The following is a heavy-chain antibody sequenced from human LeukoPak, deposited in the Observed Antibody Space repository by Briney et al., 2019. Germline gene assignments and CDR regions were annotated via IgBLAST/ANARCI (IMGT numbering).Heavy chain of an antibody. J-gene: IGHJ5*02. CDR1: GYXLTGYY. V-gene: IGHV1-2*02. CDR3: ARGGYVIVRDWFDP. Sequence: ASVKVSCKASGYXLTGYYMHWVRQAPGQGLKWMGCINPNSGDTKYAQKFQGRVTMTRETSMNTAYMELSRLRSDDTAIYYCARGGYVIVRDWFDPWGQGTLVTVSS. D-gene: IGHD3-16*01. CDR2: INPNSGDT.